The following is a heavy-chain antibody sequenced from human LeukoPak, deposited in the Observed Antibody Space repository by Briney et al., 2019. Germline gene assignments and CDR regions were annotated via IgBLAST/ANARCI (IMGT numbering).Heavy chain of an antibody. CDR3: ARDPGIAAAGFDY. CDR1: GGSISSSSYY. Sequence: PSEALSLTCTVSGGSISSSSYYWSWIRQPAGKGLEWIGRIYTSGSTNYNPSLKSRVTMSVDTSKNQFSLKLSSVTAADTAVYYCARDPGIAAAGFDYWGQGTLVTVSS. V-gene: IGHV4-61*02. CDR2: IYTSGST. D-gene: IGHD6-13*01. J-gene: IGHJ4*02.